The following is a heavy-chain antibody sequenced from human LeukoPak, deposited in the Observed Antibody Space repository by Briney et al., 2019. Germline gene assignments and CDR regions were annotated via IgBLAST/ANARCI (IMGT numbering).Heavy chain of an antibody. J-gene: IGHJ4*02. CDR3: ARAGYSGGWYYFDY. D-gene: IGHD6-19*01. CDR1: GGSISSYY. V-gene: IGHV4-59*01. Sequence: TSETLSLTRTLSGGSISSYYWSWIRQPPGKGLEWVGYIYYSGSTNYNPSLKSRVTISVDSSKSEFYLKLSSVTAANTAVYYCARAGYSGGWYYFDYWGQGTLVTASS. CDR2: IYYSGST.